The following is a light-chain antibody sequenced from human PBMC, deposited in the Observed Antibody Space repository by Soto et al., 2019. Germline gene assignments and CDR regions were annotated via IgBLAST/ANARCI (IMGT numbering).Light chain of an antibody. Sequence: SVLTQPASASGTPGQMVTISNYRSSSNIGSNTVSWYQQLPGTAPKLLIYSNNQRPSGVPDRFSGSKSGTSASLAISGLQSEDEADYYCAAWDDSLNGGYVFGTVTKVTVL. CDR2: SNN. J-gene: IGLJ1*01. CDR3: AAWDDSLNGGYV. CDR1: SSNIGSNT. V-gene: IGLV1-44*01.